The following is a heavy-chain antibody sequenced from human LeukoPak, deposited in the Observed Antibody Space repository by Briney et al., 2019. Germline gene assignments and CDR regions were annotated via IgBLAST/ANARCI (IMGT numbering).Heavy chain of an antibody. V-gene: IGHV3-30*18. J-gene: IGHJ4*02. CDR2: ISYDGSNK. D-gene: IGHD3-16*01. CDR1: GFTFSSYG. Sequence: PGGSLRLSCAASGFTFSSYGMHWVRQAPGKGLEWVAVISYDGSNKYYADSVKGRFTISRDNSKNKLYLQMNSLRAEDTAVYYCAKEWRGGSFDYWGQGTLVTVSS. CDR3: AKEWRGGSFDY.